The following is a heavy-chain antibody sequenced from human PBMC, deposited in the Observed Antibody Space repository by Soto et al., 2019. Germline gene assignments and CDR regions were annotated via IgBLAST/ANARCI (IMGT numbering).Heavy chain of an antibody. D-gene: IGHD2-15*01. V-gene: IGHV4-31*03. CDR3: ARVSGRSGRYGWFDP. J-gene: IGHJ5*02. Sequence: TLSLTCTVSGGSISSGGYYWSWIRQHPGKGLEWIGYIYYSGSTYYNPSLKSRVTISVDTSKNQFSLKLSSVTAADTAVYYCARVSGRSGRYGWFDPWGQGTLVTVSS. CDR1: GGSISSGGYY. CDR2: IYYSGST.